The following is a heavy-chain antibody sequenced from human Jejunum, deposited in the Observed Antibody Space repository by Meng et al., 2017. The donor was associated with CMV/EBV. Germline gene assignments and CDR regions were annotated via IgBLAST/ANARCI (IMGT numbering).Heavy chain of an antibody. Sequence: GGSISSISDYWSWIRQPPGKGLEWIGSIYYNGGTYYNPSLKSRVIISVDTSKNQFSLKLTSVTAADTAVYYCARESLRDGYKTVDSWGQGTLVTVSS. D-gene: IGHD5-24*01. CDR2: IYYNGGT. CDR1: GGSISSISDY. V-gene: IGHV4-39*07. CDR3: ARESLRDGYKTVDS. J-gene: IGHJ4*02.